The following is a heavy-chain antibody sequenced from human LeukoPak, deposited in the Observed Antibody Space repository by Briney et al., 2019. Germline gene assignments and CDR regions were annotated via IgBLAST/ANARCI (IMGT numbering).Heavy chain of an antibody. D-gene: IGHD4-23*01. CDR2: ISYDGSNK. CDR1: GFTFSSYA. CDR3: ARDLSGGNTGAFDI. V-gene: IGHV3-30*04. Sequence: GGSLRLSCAASGFTFSSYAMHWVRQAPGKGLEWVAVISYDGSNKYYADSVKGRFTISRDNAKNSLYLQMNSLRAEDTAVYYCARDLSGGNTGAFDIWGQGTMVTVSS. J-gene: IGHJ3*02.